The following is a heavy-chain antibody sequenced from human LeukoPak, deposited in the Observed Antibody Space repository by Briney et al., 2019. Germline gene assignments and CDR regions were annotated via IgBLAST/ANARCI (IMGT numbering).Heavy chain of an antibody. J-gene: IGHJ4*02. CDR3: AKSYYYDSSGYIDY. Sequence: PGGSLRLSCAASGFTFDDYAMHWVRQAPGKGLEWVSGISWNSGSIGYADSVKGRFTISRDNAKNSPYLQMNSLRAEDMALYYCAKSYYYDSSGYIDYWGQGTLVTVSS. V-gene: IGHV3-9*03. CDR2: ISWNSGSI. CDR1: GFTFDDYA. D-gene: IGHD3-22*01.